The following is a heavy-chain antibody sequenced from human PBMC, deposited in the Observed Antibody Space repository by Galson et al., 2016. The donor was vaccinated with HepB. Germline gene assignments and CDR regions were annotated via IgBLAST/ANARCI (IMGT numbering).Heavy chain of an antibody. CDR2: ISVTSTYT. CDR1: GFTFSDYY. CDR3: ARDRGSYCGGDCSDYYFDY. J-gene: IGHJ4*02. Sequence: SLRLSCAASGFTFSDYYMSWIRQAPGKGLEWVSYISVTSTYTNYADSVKGRFTVSRDNAKNSLYLQMNTPRAEDTAIYYCARDRGSYCGGDCSDYYFDYWGQGTLVTVSS. V-gene: IGHV3-11*06. D-gene: IGHD2-21*02.